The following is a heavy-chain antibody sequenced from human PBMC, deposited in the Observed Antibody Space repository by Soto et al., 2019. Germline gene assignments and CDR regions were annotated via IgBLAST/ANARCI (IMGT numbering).Heavy chain of an antibody. D-gene: IGHD3-22*01. J-gene: IGHJ5*01. CDR2: IHNSGTS. V-gene: IGHV4-59*01. CDR1: GDNSTSYY. Sequence: SETLSLTCPVSGDNSTSYYWGWTRQAAGKGLEWIGHIHNSGTSTHNPSLNGRVTISIDMSKKQFSLKLTSLTSADTAVYYSASDFYDSVGYTGFDSWSQGTLVTV. CDR3: ASDFYDSVGYTGFDS.